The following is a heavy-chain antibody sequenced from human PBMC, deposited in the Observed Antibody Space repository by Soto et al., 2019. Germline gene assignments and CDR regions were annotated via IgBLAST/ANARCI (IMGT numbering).Heavy chain of an antibody. J-gene: IGHJ5*02. D-gene: IGHD2-2*01. V-gene: IGHV3-21*01. CDR1: GFTFSSYS. CDR3: ARGLEYQLLSDL. Sequence: GGSLRLSXAASGFTFSSYSMNWVRQAPGKGLEWVSSISSSSSYIYYADSVKGRFTISRDNAKNSLYLQMNSLRAEDTAVYYCARGLEYQLLSDLWGQGTLVTVSS. CDR2: ISSSSSYI.